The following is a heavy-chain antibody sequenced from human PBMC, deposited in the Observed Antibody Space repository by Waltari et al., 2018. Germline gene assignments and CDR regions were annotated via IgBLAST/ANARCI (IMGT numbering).Heavy chain of an antibody. CDR2: INSKTDGGTV. CDR3: ATDPTFGY. J-gene: IGHJ4*02. V-gene: IGHV3-15*07. D-gene: IGHD3-10*01. Sequence: QLVVAGGGSVETGGSLRLAGADSDSPFTDAGRTRVRQAPGKGLVWVGRINSKTDGGTVAYAAFLTGSFAISSHDSTITLYLQMDSLTTEDTAVYPCATDPTFGYWGQGTLVTVSS. CDR1: DSPFTDAG.